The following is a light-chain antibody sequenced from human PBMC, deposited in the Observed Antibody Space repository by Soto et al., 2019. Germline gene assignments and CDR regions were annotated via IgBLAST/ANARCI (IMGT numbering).Light chain of an antibody. CDR1: QSISSS. CDR3: QESSNWPPIT. J-gene: IGKJ5*01. Sequence: IVLTQSPATRSLSPGEGATLSWRASQSISSSLAWYQQKPGQAPRLLIYDASNRATGIPARFSGSGSGTDFTLTISSLESEDFAVYYCQESSNWPPITFGQGTRLENK. CDR2: DAS. V-gene: IGKV3-11*01.